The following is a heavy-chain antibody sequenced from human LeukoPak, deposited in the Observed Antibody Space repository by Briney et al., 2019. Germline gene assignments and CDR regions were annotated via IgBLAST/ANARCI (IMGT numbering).Heavy chain of an antibody. CDR1: GFTFSSYW. Sequence: GGSLRLSCAASGFTFSSYWMGWVRQAPGKGLEWVANIKQDGSEKYYVDSVKGRFTISRDNAKNSLYLQMNSLRAEDTAVYYCALSGGCSSTSCYTAPFDYWGQGTLVTVSS. J-gene: IGHJ4*02. CDR3: ALSGGCSSTSCYTAPFDY. D-gene: IGHD2-2*02. V-gene: IGHV3-7*01. CDR2: IKQDGSEK.